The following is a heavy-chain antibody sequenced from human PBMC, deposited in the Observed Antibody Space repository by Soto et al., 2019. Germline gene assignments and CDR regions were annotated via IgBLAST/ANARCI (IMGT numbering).Heavy chain of an antibody. CDR2: ISWSSGNI. J-gene: IGHJ4*02. CDR1: GFTFDDYA. CDR3: VRSKGGYSYGTPFDY. Sequence: EVQLEESGGALVQPGRSLRLSCAASGFTFDDYAMHWVRQVLGKGLEWVSSISWSSGNIGYADSVKGRFTTSRDYAKNPFYLRMSSLRPEDTALYYCVRSKGGYSYGTPFDYWGQGTLVTVSS. D-gene: IGHD5-18*01. V-gene: IGHV3-9*01.